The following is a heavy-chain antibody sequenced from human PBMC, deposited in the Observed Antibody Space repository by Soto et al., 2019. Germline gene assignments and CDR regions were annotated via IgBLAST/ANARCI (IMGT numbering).Heavy chain of an antibody. CDR1: GYTFTSYA. V-gene: IGHV1-3*01. J-gene: IGHJ4*02. CDR2: ISAGKGDT. D-gene: IGHD1-7*01. CDR3: ARNILGGTTDY. Sequence: ASVKVSCKASGYTFTSYAISWVRQAPGQGLEWMGWISAGKGDTKYPQRFQGRVTITRDTSASTAYMELSSLRSEDTAVYYCARNILGGTTDYWGPGTLVTVSS.